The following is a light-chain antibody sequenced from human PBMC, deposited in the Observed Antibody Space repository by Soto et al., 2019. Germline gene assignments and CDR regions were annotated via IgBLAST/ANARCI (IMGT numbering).Light chain of an antibody. Sequence: IVLTQSPGTLSLSPGERATLSCTASQSVRQNYIAWYQQKPGRAPRLLIYGASTRATAIPDRFSGSGSGTDFTLTISRLEPEDFAVYYCQQYGSPLLTFGGGTKVDIK. CDR2: GAS. J-gene: IGKJ4*01. CDR1: QSVRQNY. CDR3: QQYGSPLLT. V-gene: IGKV3-20*01.